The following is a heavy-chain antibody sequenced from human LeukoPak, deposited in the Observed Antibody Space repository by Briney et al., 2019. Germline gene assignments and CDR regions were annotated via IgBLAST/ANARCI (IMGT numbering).Heavy chain of an antibody. Sequence: SETLSLTCAVSGYSISSGYYWGWIRPPPGKGLEWIGSIYHSGSTYYNPSLKSRVTISVDTSKTQFSLKLSSVTAADTAVYYCARHYYDFWSGYTYYFDYWGQGTLVTVSS. J-gene: IGHJ4*02. CDR3: ARHYYDFWSGYTYYFDY. CDR2: IYHSGST. D-gene: IGHD3-3*01. CDR1: GYSISSGYY. V-gene: IGHV4-38-2*01.